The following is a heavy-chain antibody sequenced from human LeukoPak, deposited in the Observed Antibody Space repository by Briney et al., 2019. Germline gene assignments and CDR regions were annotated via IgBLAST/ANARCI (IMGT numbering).Heavy chain of an antibody. V-gene: IGHV4-59*08. CDR2: IYYSGST. D-gene: IGHD3-10*01. CDR1: GGSISSYY. CDR3: ARHPQYYYGSGSYYSPPYYYYGMDV. J-gene: IGHJ6*02. Sequence: SETLSLTCTVSGGSISSYYWSRIRQPPGKGLEWIGYIYYSGSTNYNPSLKSRVTISVDTSKNQFSLKLSPVTAADTAVYYCARHPQYYYGSGSYYSPPYYYYGMDVWGQGTTVTVSS.